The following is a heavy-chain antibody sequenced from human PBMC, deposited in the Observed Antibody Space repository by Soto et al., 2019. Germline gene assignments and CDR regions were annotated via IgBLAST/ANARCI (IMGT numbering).Heavy chain of an antibody. CDR1: GFTFSDYF. J-gene: IGHJ6*02. CDR3: ARSLDTPNGWLGYGLDV. V-gene: IGHV3-11*01. CDR2: IGTSADTA. Sequence: SLRLSCAASGFTFSDYFVTWIRQAPGKGLEWISYIGTSADTAYYADSVRGRSTISRDNAKKSLYLQMNSLRAEDTAVYYCARSLDTPNGWLGYGLDVSGQGTTVTVSS. D-gene: IGHD5-18*01.